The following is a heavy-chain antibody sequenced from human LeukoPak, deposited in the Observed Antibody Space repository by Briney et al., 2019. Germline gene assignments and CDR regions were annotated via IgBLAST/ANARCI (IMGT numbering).Heavy chain of an antibody. CDR1: GYTFTGYY. Sequence: ASAKVSCKASGYTFTGYYMHWVRQAPGQGLEWMGWINPNSGGTNYAQKFQGRVTMTRDTSISTAYMELSRLRSDDTAVYYCARGGRRTMIVVVTPRYYFDYWGQGTLVTVSS. CDR3: ARGGRRTMIVVVTPRYYFDY. J-gene: IGHJ4*02. CDR2: INPNSGGT. D-gene: IGHD3-22*01. V-gene: IGHV1-2*02.